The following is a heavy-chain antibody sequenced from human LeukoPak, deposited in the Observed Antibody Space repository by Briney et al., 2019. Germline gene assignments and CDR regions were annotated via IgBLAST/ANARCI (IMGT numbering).Heavy chain of an antibody. D-gene: IGHD6-13*01. CDR1: GFTFSSYS. V-gene: IGHV3-21*01. CDR2: ISSSSSYI. J-gene: IGHJ3*02. CDR3: ARDRQSIAAAGTFDI. Sequence: GGSLRLSCAASGFTFSSYSMNWVRQAPGKGLEWVSSISSSSSYIYYADSVKGRFTISRDNAKNSLYLQMNSLRAEDTAVYYCARDRQSIAAAGTFDIWGQGTMVTVSS.